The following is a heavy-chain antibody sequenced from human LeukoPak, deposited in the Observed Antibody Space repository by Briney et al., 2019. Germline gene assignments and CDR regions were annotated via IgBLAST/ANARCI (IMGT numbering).Heavy chain of an antibody. CDR3: ARVKDPGGYYYYYYMDI. V-gene: IGHV4-38-2*02. Sequence: SETLSLTCTVSDYSISSGYYWGWIRQPPGKRLEWIGSIYHSGTTYYNPSLKSRVTISVDTSKNQFSLKVSSVTAADTAVYYCARVKDPGGYYYYYYMDIWGKGNTVTVSS. D-gene: IGHD3-16*01. J-gene: IGHJ6*03. CDR1: DYSISSGYY. CDR2: IYHSGTT.